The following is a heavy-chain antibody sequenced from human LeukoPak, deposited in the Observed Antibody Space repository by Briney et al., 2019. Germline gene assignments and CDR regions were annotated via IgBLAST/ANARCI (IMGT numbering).Heavy chain of an antibody. J-gene: IGHJ4*02. D-gene: IGHD3-16*01. V-gene: IGHV3-48*03. CDR3: GGVSGSSIFDY. CDR2: ISTSGSTI. CDR1: GFTFSTYE. Sequence: GGSLRLSCAASGFTFSTYEMNWVRQAPGKGLEWVSYISTSGSTIYYADSVKGRFTISRHNAKNSLYLQMNSLRAEDTAVYYCGGVSGSSIFDYWGQGTLVTVSS.